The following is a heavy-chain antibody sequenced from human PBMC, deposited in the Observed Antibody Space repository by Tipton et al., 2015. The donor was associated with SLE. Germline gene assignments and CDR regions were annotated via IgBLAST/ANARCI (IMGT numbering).Heavy chain of an antibody. CDR1: GFTFDDYA. V-gene: IGHV3-9*03. CDR3: AKGPRLTGDHAFDI. Sequence: QLVQSGGGLVQPGGSLRLSCAASGFTFDDYAMHWVRQAPGKGLEWVSGISWNSGSIGYADSVKGRFTISRDNAKNSLYLQMNSLRAEDMALYYCAKGPRLTGDHAFDIWGQGTMVTVSS. D-gene: IGHD7-27*01. CDR2: ISWNSGSI. J-gene: IGHJ3*02.